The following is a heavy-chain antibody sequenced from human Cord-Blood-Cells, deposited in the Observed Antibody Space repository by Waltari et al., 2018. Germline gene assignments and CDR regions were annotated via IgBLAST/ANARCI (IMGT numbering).Heavy chain of an antibody. Sequence: QVQLQQWGAGLLKPSETLSLTCAAYGGSFSGYYWSWIRQPPGKGLEWIGEINHSGSTNYNPSLKSRVTISVDTSKNQFSLKLSSVTAADTAVYYCARLIVGATSHFDYWGQGTLVTVSS. CDR3: ARLIVGATSHFDY. CDR1: GGSFSGYY. J-gene: IGHJ4*02. V-gene: IGHV4-34*01. D-gene: IGHD1-26*01. CDR2: INHSGST.